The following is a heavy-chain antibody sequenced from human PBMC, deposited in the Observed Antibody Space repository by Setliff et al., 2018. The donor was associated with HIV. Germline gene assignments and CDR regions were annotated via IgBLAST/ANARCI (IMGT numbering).Heavy chain of an antibody. J-gene: IGHJ3*01. CDR3: AKIPHTGDSAYDV. CDR1: EFTFSTYA. CDR2: IYSGGSST. V-gene: IGHV3-23*03. D-gene: IGHD7-27*01. Sequence: GGSLRLSCAASEFTFSTYAMTWVRQAPGKGLEWVSLIYSGGSSTYYADSVKGRFTISRDNSKNTLYLQMNSLRAEDTAVYYCAKIPHTGDSAYDVWGQGTMVTVSS.